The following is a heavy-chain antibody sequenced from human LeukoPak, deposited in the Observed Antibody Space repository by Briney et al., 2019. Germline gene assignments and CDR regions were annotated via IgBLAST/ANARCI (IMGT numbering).Heavy chain of an antibody. D-gene: IGHD6-19*01. CDR2: IYTSGST. CDR3: ARDRPLYSSGWSTFDY. Sequence: SETLSLTCALYNGSFSGYYWSWIRQPAGKGLEWIGRIYTSGSTNYNPSLKSRVTMSVDTSKNQFSLKLSSVTAADTAVYYCARDRPLYSSGWSTFDYWGQGTLVTVSS. CDR1: NGSFSGYY. V-gene: IGHV4-4*07. J-gene: IGHJ4*02.